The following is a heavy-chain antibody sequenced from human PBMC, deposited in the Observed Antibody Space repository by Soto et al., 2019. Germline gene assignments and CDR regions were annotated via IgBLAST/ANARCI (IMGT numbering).Heavy chain of an antibody. Sequence: GASVKVSCKASGYTFTGYYMHWVRQAPGQGLEWMGWINPNSGGTNYAQKFQGWVTMTRDTSISTAYMELSRLRSDDTAVYYCASTVVTNPTYDAFDIWGQGTMVTVS. V-gene: IGHV1-2*04. J-gene: IGHJ3*02. D-gene: IGHD2-15*01. CDR1: GYTFTGYY. CDR2: INPNSGGT. CDR3: ASTVVTNPTYDAFDI.